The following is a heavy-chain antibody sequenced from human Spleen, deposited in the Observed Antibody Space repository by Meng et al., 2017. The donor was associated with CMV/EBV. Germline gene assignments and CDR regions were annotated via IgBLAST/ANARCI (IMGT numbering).Heavy chain of an antibody. Sequence: SETLSLTCTVYGGSFSGYYWSWLRQPPGKGLEWIGEINHRGSTNYNPSLKSRVSISVDTSKKQFSLKLSPLSAADTAVYYCARGPHPSRRSSSGSYYYGMDVWGQGTTVTVSS. CDR1: GGSFSGYY. V-gene: IGHV4-34*01. CDR2: INHRGST. J-gene: IGHJ6*02. CDR3: ARGPHPSRRSSSGSYYYGMDV. D-gene: IGHD6-6*01.